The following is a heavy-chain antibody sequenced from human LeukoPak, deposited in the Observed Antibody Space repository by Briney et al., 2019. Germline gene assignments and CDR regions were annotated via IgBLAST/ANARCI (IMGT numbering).Heavy chain of an antibody. V-gene: IGHV3-23*01. CDR2: ISASGGST. CDR3: AKFYQRSSRFDY. CDR1: GFTFSSYA. Sequence: PGGSLRLSCVASGFTFSSYAMSWVRQAPGKGLEWVSTISASGGSTYYADSVKGRFTISRDNSKNTLYLQMNSLRAEDTDVYYCAKFYQRSSRFDYWGQGTLVTVSS. J-gene: IGHJ4*02. D-gene: IGHD2-2*01.